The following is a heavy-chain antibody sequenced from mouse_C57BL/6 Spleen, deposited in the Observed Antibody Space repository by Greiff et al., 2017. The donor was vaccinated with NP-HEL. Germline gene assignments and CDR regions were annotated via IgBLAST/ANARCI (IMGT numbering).Heavy chain of an antibody. CDR2: IDPSDSYT. Sequence: QVQLQQPGAELVMPGASVKLSCKASGYTFTSYWMHWVKQRPGQGLEWIGEIDPSDSYTNYNQKFKGKSTLTVDKSSSTAYMQLSSLTSEDSAVYDCARRGYGSSSWYFDVWGTGTTVTVSS. J-gene: IGHJ1*03. V-gene: IGHV1-69*01. CDR3: ARRGYGSSSWYFDV. D-gene: IGHD1-1*01. CDR1: GYTFTSYW.